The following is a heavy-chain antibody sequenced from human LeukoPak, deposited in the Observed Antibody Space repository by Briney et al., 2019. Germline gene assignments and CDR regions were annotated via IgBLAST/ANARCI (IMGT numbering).Heavy chain of an antibody. CDR2: IYPGDSDT. D-gene: IGHD4-17*01. J-gene: IGHJ3*02. CDR3: ARGVYGGGDRGAFDI. CDR1: GYSFTSYW. Sequence: GESLKISCKGSGYSFTSYWIGWVRQMPGRGLEWMGIIYPGDSDTRYSPSFQGQVTISADKSISTAYLQWSSLKASDTAMYYCARGVYGGGDRGAFDIWGQGTMVTVSS. V-gene: IGHV5-51*01.